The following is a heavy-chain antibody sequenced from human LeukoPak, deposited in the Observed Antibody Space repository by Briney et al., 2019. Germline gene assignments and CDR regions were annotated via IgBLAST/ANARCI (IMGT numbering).Heavy chain of an antibody. CDR3: ARDRVYGDYAGY. CDR1: GGSISSSSYY. V-gene: IGHV4-39*07. Sequence: PLETLSLTCPVSGGSISSSSYYWGWIRQPPGKGLEWIGSIYYSGSTYYNPSLKSRVTISVDTSKNQFSLKLSSVTAADTAVYYCARDRVYGDYAGYWGQGTLVTVSS. J-gene: IGHJ4*02. D-gene: IGHD4-17*01. CDR2: IYYSGST.